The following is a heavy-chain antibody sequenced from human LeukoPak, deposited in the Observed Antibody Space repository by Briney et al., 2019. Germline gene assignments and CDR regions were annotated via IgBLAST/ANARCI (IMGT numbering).Heavy chain of an antibody. V-gene: IGHV4-39*01. CDR3: ARHVRAVAGIDY. J-gene: IGHJ4*02. D-gene: IGHD6-19*01. CDR1: GGSFSSYY. Sequence: SETLSLTCAVYGGSFSSYYWGWIRQPPGKGLEWIGSIYYSGSTYYNPSLKSRVTISVDTSKNQFSLKLSSVTAADTAVYYCARHVRAVAGIDYWGQETLVTVSS. CDR2: IYYSGST.